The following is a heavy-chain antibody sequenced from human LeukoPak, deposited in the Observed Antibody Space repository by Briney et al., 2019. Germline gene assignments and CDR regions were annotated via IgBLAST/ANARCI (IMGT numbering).Heavy chain of an antibody. CDR2: ISAYNGNT. CDR1: GYTFTSYG. D-gene: IGHD3-10*01. J-gene: IGHJ5*02. V-gene: IGHV1-18*01. Sequence: ASVKVSCKASGYTFTSYGISWVRQAPGQGLEWMGWISAYNGNTNYAQKLQGRVTMTTDTSTSTAYMELSRLRSDDTAVYYCARGGGLLWFGELLGRDWFDPWGQGTLVTVSS. CDR3: ARGGGLLWFGELLGRDWFDP.